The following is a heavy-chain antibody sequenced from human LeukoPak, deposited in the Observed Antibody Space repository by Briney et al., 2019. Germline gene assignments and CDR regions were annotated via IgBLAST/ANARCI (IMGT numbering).Heavy chain of an antibody. CDR2: IYYSWST. V-gene: IGHV4-59*01. Sequence: SETLSLTCTVSGGSIISYYWSWIRKPQGKGLGWIGYIYYSWSTNYNPSLKSRVTISVDTSKNQFSLKLRSVTAADTAVYYCARVTGYMIEDYFDYWGQGILVTVSS. CDR3: ARVTGYMIEDYFDY. J-gene: IGHJ4*02. D-gene: IGHD3-9*01. CDR1: GGSIISYY.